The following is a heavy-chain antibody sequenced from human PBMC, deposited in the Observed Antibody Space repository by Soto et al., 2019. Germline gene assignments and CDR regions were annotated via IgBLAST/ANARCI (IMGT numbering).Heavy chain of an antibody. CDR1: GITVSSYY. J-gene: IGHJ4*02. CDR3: ARIPYDNSGTIFDY. D-gene: IGHD3-22*01. CDR2: IYAGTIT. Sequence: VGSLRLSCAVSGITVSSYYMSWVRQAAGKGLEWVSVIYAGTITYYADPVKGRFTIYRDNSKNTLNLEMNSLRVEDTAVYYCARIPYDNSGTIFDYWGQGTLVTVSS. V-gene: IGHV3-53*01.